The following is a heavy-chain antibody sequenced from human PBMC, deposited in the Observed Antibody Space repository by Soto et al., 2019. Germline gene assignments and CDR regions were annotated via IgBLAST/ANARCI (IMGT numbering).Heavy chain of an antibody. D-gene: IGHD3-3*01. Sequence: SETLSLTCTVSGGSISSGDYYWSWIRQPPGKGLEWIGYIYYSGSTYYNPSLKSRVTISVDTSKNQFSLKLSSVTAADTAVYYCAARKPWDFSFDYWGQGTLVTVSS. V-gene: IGHV4-30-4*01. J-gene: IGHJ4*02. CDR2: IYYSGST. CDR3: AARKPWDFSFDY. CDR1: GGSISSGDYY.